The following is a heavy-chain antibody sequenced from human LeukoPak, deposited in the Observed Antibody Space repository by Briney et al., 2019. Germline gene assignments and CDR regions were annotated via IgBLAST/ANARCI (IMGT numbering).Heavy chain of an antibody. CDR1: GFTFSSYS. D-gene: IGHD3-10*01. V-gene: IGHV3-21*01. Sequence: PGGSLRLSCAASGFTFSSYSMNWVRQAPGKGLEWVSSISSSSSYIYYADSVKGRFTISRDNAKNSLYLQMNSLRAEDTAVYYCARDGSYGSGSYYRHYYYYYYMDVWGKGTTVTVSS. CDR2: ISSSSSYI. J-gene: IGHJ6*03. CDR3: ARDGSYGSGSYYRHYYYYYYMDV.